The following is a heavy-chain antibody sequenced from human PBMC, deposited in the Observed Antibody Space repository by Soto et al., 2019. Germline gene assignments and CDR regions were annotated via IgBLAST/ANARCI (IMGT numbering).Heavy chain of an antibody. J-gene: IGHJ6*02. CDR2: ISRSSTTI. V-gene: IGHV3-48*02. Sequence: PGWYLRLSCAASGFIFNDYTMNWVRQAPGKGLEWVSFISRSSTTIYYADSVKGRFTISRDNAKSSLFLQMNSLRDEDTAVYYCARVGKDIIETLYHDYYGLDVWGQVTTST. CDR3: ARVGKDIIETLYHDYYGLDV. CDR1: GFIFNDYT. D-gene: IGHD2-15*01.